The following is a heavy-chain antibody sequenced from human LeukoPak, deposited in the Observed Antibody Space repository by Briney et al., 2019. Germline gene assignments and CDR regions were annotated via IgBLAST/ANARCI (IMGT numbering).Heavy chain of an antibody. J-gene: IGHJ4*02. CDR2: ISSSGRTI. CDR1: GFAFSDYY. Sequence: GGSLRLSCAASGFAFSDYYMSWIRQAPGKGLEWVSYISSSGRTIYYADSVKGRFTISRDNAKNSLYLQMNSLRAEDTDVYYCARDHYYDTSATFDYWGQGTLVTVSS. CDR3: ARDHYYDTSATFDY. D-gene: IGHD3-22*01. V-gene: IGHV3-11*01.